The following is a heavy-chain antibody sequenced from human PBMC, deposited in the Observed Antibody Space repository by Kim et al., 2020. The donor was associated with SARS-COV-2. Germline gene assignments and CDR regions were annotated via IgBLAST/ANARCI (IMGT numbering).Heavy chain of an antibody. J-gene: IGHJ4*02. CDR3: AKDSGPTMRAFDY. Sequence: GGSLRLSCAASGFTFSSYGMHWVRQAPGKGLEWVAVISYDGSNKYYADSVKGRFTISRDNSKNTLYLQMNSLRAEDTAVYYCAKDSGPTMRAFDYWGQGTLVTVSS. CDR1: GFTFSSYG. CDR2: ISYDGSNK. V-gene: IGHV3-30*18. D-gene: IGHD2-2*01.